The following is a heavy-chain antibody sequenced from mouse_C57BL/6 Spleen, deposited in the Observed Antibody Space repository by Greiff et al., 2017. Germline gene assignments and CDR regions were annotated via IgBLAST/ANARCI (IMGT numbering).Heavy chain of an antibody. CDR3: TTSSGGPHWYFDV. CDR1: GFHIKDYY. V-gene: IGHV14-1*01. J-gene: IGHJ1*03. Sequence: VQLQQSGAELVRPGASVKLSCTASGFHIKDYYMHWVKQRPEQGLEWIGRIDPEDGDTEYAPKFQGKATMTADTSSNTACLQLSSLTSEDTAVYYCTTSSGGPHWYFDVWGTGTTVTVSS. CDR2: IDPEDGDT. D-gene: IGHD1-1*02.